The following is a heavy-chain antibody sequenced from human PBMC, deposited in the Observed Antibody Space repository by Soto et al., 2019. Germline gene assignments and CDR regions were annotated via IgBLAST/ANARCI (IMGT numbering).Heavy chain of an antibody. CDR1: GFTFSSYW. V-gene: IGHV3-7*01. Sequence: GGSLRLSCAGSGFTFSSYWMSWVRQAPGKGLEWVANIKQDGSEKYYVDSVKGRFTISRDNAKNSLYLQMNSLRAEDTAVYYCARESVTTDYWGQGTLVTVSS. CDR3: ARESVTTDY. CDR2: IKQDGSEK. D-gene: IGHD4-17*01. J-gene: IGHJ4*02.